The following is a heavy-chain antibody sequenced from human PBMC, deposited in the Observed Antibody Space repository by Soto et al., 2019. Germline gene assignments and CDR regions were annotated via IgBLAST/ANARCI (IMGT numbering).Heavy chain of an antibody. CDR3: XXXXXXXXXXFDX. Sequence: EVQLLESGGGLVQPGGSLRLSCAASGFTFSSYAMSWVRQAPGKGLEWVSAISGSGGSTYYADSVKGRFTISRDNSKNTLYLQMNXLXXXXXXXXXXXXXXXXXXXXFDXWGRGTLVTVSS. J-gene: IGHJ2*01. CDR1: GFTFSSYA. CDR2: ISGSGGST. V-gene: IGHV3-23*01.